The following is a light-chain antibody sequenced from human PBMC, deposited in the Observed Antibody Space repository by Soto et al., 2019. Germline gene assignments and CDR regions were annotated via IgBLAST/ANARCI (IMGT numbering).Light chain of an antibody. CDR2: GAS. V-gene: IGKV1-9*01. CDR1: QGIINY. J-gene: IGKJ3*01. CDR3: QQLFMYPPT. Sequence: DIKMTQSPSSLSASMGGRVTITCRASQGIINYLAWYQQKPGKAPKIMIYGASTLQGGVPSRFSGSGSGTDFTLTVSSLQPEDLATYYCQQLFMYPPTLGPGTKVDIK.